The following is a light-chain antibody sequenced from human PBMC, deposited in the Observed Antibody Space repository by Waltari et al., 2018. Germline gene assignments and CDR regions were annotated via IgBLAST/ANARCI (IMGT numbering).Light chain of an antibody. J-gene: IGKJ2*01. CDR3: QQYTDWPPMYT. CDR1: QSVNFR. V-gene: IGKV3-15*01. Sequence: EIVMTQSPDTLSVSPGERATLSCRASQSVNFRLAWYQQKPGQAPRLLIYDASSRATGIPARFSGSGSGTEFTLSISSLQSEDFAVYYCQQYTDWPPMYTFGQGTKLQIK. CDR2: DAS.